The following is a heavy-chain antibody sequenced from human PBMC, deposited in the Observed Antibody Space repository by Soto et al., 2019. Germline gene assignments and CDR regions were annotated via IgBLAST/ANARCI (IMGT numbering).Heavy chain of an antibody. CDR1: GYSISSGYY. V-gene: IGHV4-38-2*01. CDR3: ARVGPWVPYYYDSSPYTFEDWFDP. J-gene: IGHJ5*02. CDR2: IHHGGST. D-gene: IGHD3-22*01. Sequence: SETLSLTCAVSGYSISSGYYWGWLRQPPGKGLEWIGSIHHGGSTYYNPSLNSRVTLSIDMTNNHVSLILNSVTAADTAVYYCARVGPWVPYYYDSSPYTFEDWFDPWGQGTLVTVSS.